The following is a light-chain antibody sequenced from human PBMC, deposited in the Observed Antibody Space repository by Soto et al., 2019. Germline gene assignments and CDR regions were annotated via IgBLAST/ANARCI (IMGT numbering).Light chain of an antibody. CDR3: TSWTTSTTMI. CDR2: DVN. V-gene: IGLV2-14*03. J-gene: IGLJ2*01. Sequence: QSALTQPASESGYPGQSITISCTGTSSDIGAYNFVSWYQQHPGKAPKLMLYDVNIRPSGVSNRFSGSKSGNTASLTISGLQAEHEADYYCTSWTTSTTMIFGGGTKLTVL. CDR1: SSDIGAYNF.